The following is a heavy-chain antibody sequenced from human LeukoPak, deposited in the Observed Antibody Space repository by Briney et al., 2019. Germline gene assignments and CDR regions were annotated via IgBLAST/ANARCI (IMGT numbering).Heavy chain of an antibody. D-gene: IGHD3-3*01. J-gene: IGHJ4*01. CDR3: TTNLISLFGVGY. CDR1: GYTFTAYY. CDR2: INPNTGGT. V-gene: IGHV1-2*02. Sequence: ASVKVSCKPSGYTFTAYYIHWVRQAPGQGLEWMGWINPNTGGTNYAQKFQGRVTMTEDTSTDTVYMQLSSLRSEDTAIYYCTTNLISLFGVGYWGHGTLVTVSS.